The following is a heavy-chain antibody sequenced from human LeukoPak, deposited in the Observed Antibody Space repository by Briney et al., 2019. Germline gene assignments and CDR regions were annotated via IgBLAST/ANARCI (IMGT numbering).Heavy chain of an antibody. D-gene: IGHD3-3*01. J-gene: IGHJ6*03. CDR2: MNPNSGNT. CDR3: ARGGYDFWSGWYYYYYMDV. CDR1: GYTFTTYY. Sequence: ASVKVSCKASGYTFTTYYIHWVRQAPGQGLEWMGWMNPNSGNTGYAQKFQGRVTMTRNTSISTAYMELSSLRSEDTAVYYCARGGYDFWSGWYYYYYMDVWGKGTTVTVSS. V-gene: IGHV1-8*02.